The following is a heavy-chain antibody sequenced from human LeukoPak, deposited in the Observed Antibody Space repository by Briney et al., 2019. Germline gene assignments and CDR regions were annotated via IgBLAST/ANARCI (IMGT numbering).Heavy chain of an antibody. CDR2: IYYSGST. J-gene: IGHJ6*02. CDR1: GGSISSGGYY. Sequence: SETLSLTCTVSGGSISSGGYYWSWIRQHPGKGLEWIGYIYYSGSTYYNPSLKSRVTISVDTSKNQFSLKLSSVTAADTAVYYCARAVDCSSTSCHGIDGMDVWGQGTTVTVSS. V-gene: IGHV4-31*03. D-gene: IGHD2-2*01. CDR3: ARAVDCSSTSCHGIDGMDV.